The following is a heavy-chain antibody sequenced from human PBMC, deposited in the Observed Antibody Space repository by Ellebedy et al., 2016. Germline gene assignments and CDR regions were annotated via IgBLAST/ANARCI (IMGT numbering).Heavy chain of an antibody. D-gene: IGHD1/OR15-1a*01. CDR3: ATTSRAPYYYYYYMDV. Sequence: SVKVSXXASGVTFSSYAISWVRQAPGQGLEWMGRIIPILGIANYAQKFQGRVTITADESTSTAYMELSSLRSEDTAVYYCATTSRAPYYYYYYMDVWGKGTTVTVSS. CDR1: GVTFSSYA. V-gene: IGHV1-69*04. J-gene: IGHJ6*03. CDR2: IIPILGIA.